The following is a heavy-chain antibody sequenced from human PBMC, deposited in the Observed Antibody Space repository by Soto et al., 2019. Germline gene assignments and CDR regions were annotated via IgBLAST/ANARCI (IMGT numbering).Heavy chain of an antibody. Sequence: QVQLQESGPGLVKPSGTLSLTCAVSGGSITSSHWWSWVRQPPGKGLEWIGEIYYTGSTNYNPSLKSRVTISVDKTKNQFSLKVSSVTAADTAMYYCARTTAGLEPFDPWGQGTLVTVSS. CDR1: GGSITSSHW. V-gene: IGHV4-4*02. J-gene: IGHJ5*02. D-gene: IGHD1-1*01. CDR2: IYYTGST. CDR3: ARTTAGLEPFDP.